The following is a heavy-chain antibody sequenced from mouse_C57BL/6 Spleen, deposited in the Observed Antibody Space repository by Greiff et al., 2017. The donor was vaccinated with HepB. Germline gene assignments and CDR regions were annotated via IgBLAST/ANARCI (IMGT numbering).Heavy chain of an antibody. J-gene: IGHJ2*01. CDR3: ARRHGQYYFDY. V-gene: IGHV5-12*01. CDR2: ISNGGGST. D-gene: IGHD1-1*02. CDR1: GFTFSDYY. Sequence: EVQRVESGGGLVQPGGSLKLSCAASGFTFSDYYMYWVRQTPEKRLEWVAYISNGGGSTYYPDTVKGRFTISRDNAKNTLYLQMSRLKSEDTAMYYCARRHGQYYFDYWGQGTTLTVSS.